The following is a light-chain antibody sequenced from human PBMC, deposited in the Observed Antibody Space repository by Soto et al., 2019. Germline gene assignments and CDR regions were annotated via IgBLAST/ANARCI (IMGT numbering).Light chain of an antibody. Sequence: QSALTQPASLSGSPGQSITISCTGTSSDIGAYDYVSWFQQHPGKAPKLMISEVNNRPSGVSNRFSGSKSGSTAYLTISGLQVEDEAEYFCSSFTTTSTHVFGTGTKVTVL. CDR2: EVN. J-gene: IGLJ1*01. V-gene: IGLV2-14*01. CDR1: SSDIGAYDY. CDR3: SSFTTTSTHV.